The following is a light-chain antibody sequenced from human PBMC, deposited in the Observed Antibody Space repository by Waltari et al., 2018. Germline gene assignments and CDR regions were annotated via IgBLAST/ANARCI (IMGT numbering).Light chain of an antibody. V-gene: IGLV1-44*01. CDR2: NDN. J-gene: IGLJ3*02. CDR3: AVWDDSLGGV. CDR1: NSNIGGHS. Sequence: QSVLTQPPSVSGTPGQRVTISCSGSNSNIGGHSVNWYQQLPGTAPKLLIYNDNQGPSGVPDRCSAAKSGTSASLAITGLQSEDEADYYCAVWDDSLGGVFGGGTKLTVL.